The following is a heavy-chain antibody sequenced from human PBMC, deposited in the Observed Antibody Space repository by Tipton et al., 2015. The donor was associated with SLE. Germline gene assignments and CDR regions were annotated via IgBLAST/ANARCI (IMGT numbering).Heavy chain of an antibody. D-gene: IGHD1-7*01. J-gene: IGHJ6*03. CDR2: IIGSASST. V-gene: IGHV3-23*01. CDR1: GFSFASYA. CDR3: AKAVSWNFDYYYMDV. Sequence: GSLRLSCAASGFSFASYAMSWVRQAPGKGLEWVSAIIGSASSTYYGDSVKGRFTISRDNSKNTLYLQMYSLRAEDTAVYYCAKAVSWNFDYYYMDVWGKGTTVTVSS.